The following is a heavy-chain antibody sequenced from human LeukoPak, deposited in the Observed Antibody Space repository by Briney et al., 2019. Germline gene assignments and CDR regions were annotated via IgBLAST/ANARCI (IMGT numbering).Heavy chain of an antibody. D-gene: IGHD4-23*01. CDR3: ASQAYDGTAGY. CDR2: INHSGST. CDR1: GGSFSGYY. J-gene: IGHJ4*02. V-gene: IGHV4-34*01. Sequence: SETLSLTCAVYGGSFSGYYWSWIRQPPGKGLEWIGEINHSGSTNYNPSLKSRVTISVDTSKNQFSLKLTSVTAADTAVYYCASQAYDGTAGYWGQGILVTVSS.